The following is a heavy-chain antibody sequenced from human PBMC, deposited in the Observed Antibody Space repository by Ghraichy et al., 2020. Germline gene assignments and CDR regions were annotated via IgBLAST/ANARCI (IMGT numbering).Heavy chain of an antibody. CDR3: ARDYYSGYSYGYDYYYGMDV. Sequence: GSLNISCAASGFTFSDYYMSWIRQAPGKGLEWVSYISSSGSTIYYADSVKGRFTISRDNAKNSQYLQMNSLRAEDTAVYYCARDYYSGYSYGYDYYYGMDVWGQGTTVTVSS. J-gene: IGHJ6*02. CDR2: ISSSGSTI. CDR1: GFTFSDYY. V-gene: IGHV3-11*01. D-gene: IGHD5-18*01.